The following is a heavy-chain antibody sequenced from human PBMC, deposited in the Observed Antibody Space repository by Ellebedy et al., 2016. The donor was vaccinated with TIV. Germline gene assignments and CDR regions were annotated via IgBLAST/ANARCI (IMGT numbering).Heavy chain of an antibody. D-gene: IGHD3-22*01. J-gene: IGHJ3*02. Sequence: SETLSLXCTVSGGSISSYYWSWIRQPPGKGLEWIGYIYYSGSTNYNPSLKSRVTISVDTSKNQFSLKLSSVTAADTAVYYCARDGPNYYDSSGYYYGGNAFDIWGQGTMVTVSS. CDR2: IYYSGST. CDR1: GGSISSYY. CDR3: ARDGPNYYDSSGYYYGGNAFDI. V-gene: IGHV4-59*01.